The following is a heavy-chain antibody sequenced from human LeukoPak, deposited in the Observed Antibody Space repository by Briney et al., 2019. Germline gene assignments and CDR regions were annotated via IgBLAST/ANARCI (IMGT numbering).Heavy chain of an antibody. D-gene: IGHD3-9*01. Sequence: PGGSLRLSCVASGFTFRSYSINWVRQAPGKGLEWVSYISSSSTTIYYADSVKGRFTITRDNAKNSLYLQMNSLRAEDTAVYYCARSFYYDTLTGYYFFDYWGQGTLVTVSS. CDR1: GFTFRSYS. CDR2: ISSSSTTI. J-gene: IGHJ4*02. V-gene: IGHV3-48*04. CDR3: ARSFYYDTLTGYYFFDY.